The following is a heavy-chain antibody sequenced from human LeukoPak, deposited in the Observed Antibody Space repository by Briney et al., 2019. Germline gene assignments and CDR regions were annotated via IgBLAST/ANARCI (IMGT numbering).Heavy chain of an antibody. D-gene: IGHD6-13*01. CDR2: IYTSGST. CDR1: GGSISSGSYY. V-gene: IGHV4-61*02. Sequence: SETLSLTCTVSGGSISSGSYYWSWIRQPAGKGLEWIGRIYTSGSTNYNPSLKSRVTISVDTSKNQFSLKLSSVTAADTAVYYCARALNIAAAGTGFDYWGQGTLVTVSS. CDR3: ARALNIAAAGTGFDY. J-gene: IGHJ4*02.